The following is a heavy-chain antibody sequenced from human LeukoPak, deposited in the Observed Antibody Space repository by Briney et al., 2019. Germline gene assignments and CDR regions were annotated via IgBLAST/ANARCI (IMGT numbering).Heavy chain of an antibody. CDR1: GGSISSFY. V-gene: IGHV4-59*01. J-gene: IGHJ5*02. CDR2: IYYTGST. CDR3: ARPVLATNSQPWFDP. Sequence: SETLSLTCTVSGGSISSFYWSWIRQPPGKGLEWIGYIYYTGSTNYNSSLKSRVTISVDTSKNQFSLNLSSVTAADTAMYYCARPVLATNSQPWFDPWGQGALVTVSS. D-gene: IGHD4-23*01.